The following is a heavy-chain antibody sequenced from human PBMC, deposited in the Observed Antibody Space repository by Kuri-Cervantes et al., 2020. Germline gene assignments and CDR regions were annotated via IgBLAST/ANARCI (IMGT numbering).Heavy chain of an antibody. D-gene: IGHD6-19*01. CDR2: IYTSGST. CDR3: ARDRGYSSGWGATNWFDP. CDR1: GGSISSYY. Sequence: SETLSLTCTVSGGSISSYYWSWIRQPAGKGLEWIGRIYTSGSTNYNPSLKSRVTISVDTSKNQFSLKLSSVTAADTAVYYCARDRGYSSGWGATNWFDPWGQGTLVTVSS. J-gene: IGHJ5*02. V-gene: IGHV4-4*07.